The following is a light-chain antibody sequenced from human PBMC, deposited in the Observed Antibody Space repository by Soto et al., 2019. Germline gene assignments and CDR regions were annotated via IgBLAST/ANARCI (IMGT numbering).Light chain of an antibody. J-gene: IGLJ3*02. CDR1: SSNIGNNY. CDR2: DNN. V-gene: IGLV1-51*01. CDR3: GTWDSSLSIGG. Sequence: QAVVTQPPSVSAAPGQKVTISCSGSSSNIGNNYVAWYQHLPGTAPKLLIYDNNKGPSGIPDRFSGSKSGTSATLGITGLQTGDEAHYYCGTWDSSLSIGGFGGGTKVTVL.